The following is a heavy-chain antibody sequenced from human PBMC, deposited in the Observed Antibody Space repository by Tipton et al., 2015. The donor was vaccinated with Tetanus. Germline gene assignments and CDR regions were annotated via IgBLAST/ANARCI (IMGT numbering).Heavy chain of an antibody. CDR3: ARWDYYDSSSRDYYYYGMDV. Sequence: SLRLSCAASGFTFSSYWMSWVRQAPGKGLEWVANIKQDGSEKYYVDSVKGRFTISRDNAKNSLYLQMNSLRAEDTAVYYCARWDYYDSSSRDYYYYGMDVWGQGTTVTVSS. CDR2: IKQDGSEK. J-gene: IGHJ6*02. V-gene: IGHV3-7*01. CDR1: GFTFSSYW. D-gene: IGHD3-22*01.